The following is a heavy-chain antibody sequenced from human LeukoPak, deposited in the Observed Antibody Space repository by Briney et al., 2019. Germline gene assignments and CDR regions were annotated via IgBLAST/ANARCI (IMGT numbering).Heavy chain of an antibody. CDR1: GYTFTSYY. CDR3: ARSSGCIDY. CDR2: INPSGGST. J-gene: IGHJ4*02. V-gene: IGHV1-46*01. D-gene: IGHD6-19*01. Sequence: ASVKVSCKASGYTFTSYYIHWVRQAPGQGLEWMGIINPSGGSTTYAQKFQGRVTMTRDTSTSTVYMELSSLRSADTDVYYCARSSGCIDYWGQGALVTVFS.